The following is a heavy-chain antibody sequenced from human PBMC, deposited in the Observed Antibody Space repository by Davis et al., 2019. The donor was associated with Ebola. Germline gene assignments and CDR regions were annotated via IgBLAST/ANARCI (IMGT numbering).Heavy chain of an antibody. CDR3: ARLPGVDTAQRGFDY. V-gene: IGHV5-51*01. CDR1: GYTFTSYW. D-gene: IGHD5-18*01. Sequence: GESLKISCKGSGYTFTSYWIAWVRQVPGKGLEWMGSIYPGDSETTYSPSLQGQATISVDKSISTAYLRWSSLKASDTATYYCARLPGVDTAQRGFDYWGQGSLVTASS. J-gene: IGHJ4*02. CDR2: IYPGDSET.